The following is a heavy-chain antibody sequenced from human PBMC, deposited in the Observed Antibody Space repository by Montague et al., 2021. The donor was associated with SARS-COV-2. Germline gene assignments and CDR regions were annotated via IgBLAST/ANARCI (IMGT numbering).Heavy chain of an antibody. V-gene: IGHV3-23*01. CDR2: ISGSGGST. J-gene: IGHJ4*02. Sequence: SLRLSCAASGFTFSSYAMSWVRQATGKGLEWVSAISGSGGSTYYADSVKGRFTISRDNSKNTLYLQMNSLRAEDTAVYYCAVDIVATIKRTFDYWGQGTLVTVSS. D-gene: IGHD5-12*01. CDR1: GFTFSSYA. CDR3: AVDIVATIKRTFDY.